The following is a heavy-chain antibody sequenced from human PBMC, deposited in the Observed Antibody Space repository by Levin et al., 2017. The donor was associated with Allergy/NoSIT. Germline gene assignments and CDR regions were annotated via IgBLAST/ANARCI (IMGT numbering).Heavy chain of an antibody. V-gene: IGHV3-7*03. D-gene: IGHD6-19*01. CDR2: IKEDGSQK. CDR1: GFTFSNCW. J-gene: IGHJ5*02. Sequence: GESLKISCAASGFTFSNCWMSWVRQAPGKGLEWVANIKEDGSQKYYVDSVKGRFTISRDNANNSLYLQMNYLGVDDTAVYYCARDTTLAGEAWGQGTLDTVS. CDR3: ARDTTLAGEA.